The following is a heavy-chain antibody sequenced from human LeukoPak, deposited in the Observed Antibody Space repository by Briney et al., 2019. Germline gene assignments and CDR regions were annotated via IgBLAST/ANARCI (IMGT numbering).Heavy chain of an antibody. CDR3: ARSSDSSGFYDYFDY. V-gene: IGHV5-51*01. Sequence: GESLKISREGSGYSFTSYWIGWVRQMPGKGLEGVAIIYPGDSDTIYSPSFQGQVTISADNSISTAYLQWSSLKASGTAMYYCARSSDSSGFYDYFDYWGQGTLVTVSS. CDR2: IYPGDSDT. CDR1: GYSFTSYW. J-gene: IGHJ4*02. D-gene: IGHD3-22*01.